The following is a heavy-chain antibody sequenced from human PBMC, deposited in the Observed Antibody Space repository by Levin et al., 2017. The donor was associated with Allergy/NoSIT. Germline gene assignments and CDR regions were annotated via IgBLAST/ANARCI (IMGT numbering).Heavy chain of an antibody. Sequence: ASVKVSCKASGYTFTRYYIHWVRQAPGQGLEWMGIINPNGGSATSAHKFQGRVTMTSDTSTSTPYLELSSLRSEDTALYYCARNPDYSRSMAPFDHWGQGTLVTVSS. V-gene: IGHV1-46*01. CDR3: ARNPDYSRSMAPFDH. CDR2: INPNGGSA. CDR1: GYTFTRYY. J-gene: IGHJ4*02. D-gene: IGHD6-13*01.